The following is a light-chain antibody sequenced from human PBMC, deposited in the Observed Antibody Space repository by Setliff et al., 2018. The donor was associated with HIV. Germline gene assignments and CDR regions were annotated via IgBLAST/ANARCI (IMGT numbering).Light chain of an antibody. Sequence: QSALAQPRSVSGSPGQSVTFTCTGTSSDVGGYDYVSWYQHHPGKDPKLMIYDVTKRPSGFTDRFSGSKSGNRASLTIFGLRAEDEANYYCCSYAGSYTYVFGTGTKVTVL. CDR1: SSDVGGYDY. CDR3: CSYAGSYTYV. V-gene: IGLV2-11*01. CDR2: DVT. J-gene: IGLJ1*01.